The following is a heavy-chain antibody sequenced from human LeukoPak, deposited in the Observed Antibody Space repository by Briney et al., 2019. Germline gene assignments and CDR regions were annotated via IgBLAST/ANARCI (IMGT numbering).Heavy chain of an antibody. D-gene: IGHD2-2*01. Sequence: PGGSLRLSCAASGFTFSSYAMSWVRQAPGKGLEWVSAISGSGGSTYYADSVKGRFTISRDNSKNTLYLQMNSLRAEDTAVYYCAEDTSHWGDSFDYWGQGTLVTVSS. J-gene: IGHJ4*02. CDR3: AEDTSHWGDSFDY. CDR1: GFTFSSYA. V-gene: IGHV3-23*01. CDR2: ISGSGGST.